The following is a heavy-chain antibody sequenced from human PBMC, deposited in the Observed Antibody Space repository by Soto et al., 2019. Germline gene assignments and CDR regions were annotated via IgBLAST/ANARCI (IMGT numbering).Heavy chain of an antibody. CDR1: GYTFTSYG. CDR2: ISAYNGNT. V-gene: IGHV1-18*04. CDR3: ARVEYSSPSDDLDY. Sequence: VASVKVSCKASGYTFTSYGISWVRQAPGQGLEWMGWISAYNGNTNYAQKLQGRVTMTTDTSTSTAYMELRSLRSDDTAVYYCARVEYSSPSDDLDYWGQGALVTVSS. D-gene: IGHD6-6*01. J-gene: IGHJ4*02.